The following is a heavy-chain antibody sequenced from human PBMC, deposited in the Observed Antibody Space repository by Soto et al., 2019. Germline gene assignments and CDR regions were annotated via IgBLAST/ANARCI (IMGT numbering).Heavy chain of an antibody. V-gene: IGHV3-23*01. CDR2: ISGSGGST. CDR3: AKDQGGDHYGSGITFDY. CDR1: GFTFSSYA. Sequence: GGSLRLSCAASGFTFSSYAMSWVRQAPGKGLEWVSAISGSGGSTYYADSVKGRFTISRDNSKNTLYLQMNSLRAEDTAVYYCAKDQGGDHYGSGITFDYWGQGTLVTVSS. J-gene: IGHJ4*02. D-gene: IGHD3-10*01.